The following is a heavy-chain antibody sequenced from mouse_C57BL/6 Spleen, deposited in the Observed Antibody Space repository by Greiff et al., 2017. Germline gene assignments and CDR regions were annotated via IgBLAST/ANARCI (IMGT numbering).Heavy chain of an antibody. V-gene: IGHV1-64*01. J-gene: IGHJ2*01. CDR3: ARGLYDGYFFDY. D-gene: IGHD2-3*01. CDR1: GYTFTSYW. Sequence: QVQLQQSGAELVKPGASVKLSCKASGYTFTSYWMHWVKQRPGQGLEWIGMIHPNSGSTNYNEKFKSKATLTVDKSSSTAYMQLSSLTSEDSAVYYCARGLYDGYFFDYWGQGTTLTVSS. CDR2: IHPNSGST.